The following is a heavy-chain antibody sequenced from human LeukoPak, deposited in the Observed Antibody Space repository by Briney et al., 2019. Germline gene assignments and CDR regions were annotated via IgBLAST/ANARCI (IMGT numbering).Heavy chain of an antibody. J-gene: IGHJ4*02. D-gene: IGHD2-15*01. V-gene: IGHV3-30*02. Sequence: GGSLRLSCAASGFTLSSYDMHWVRQAPGKGLEWVAFIRYDGSNKYYADSVKGRFTISRDNSKNTLYLQMNSLRAEDTAVYYCAKDAAQYCSGGSCYAYWGQGTLVTVSS. CDR1: GFTLSSYD. CDR2: IRYDGSNK. CDR3: AKDAAQYCSGGSCYAY.